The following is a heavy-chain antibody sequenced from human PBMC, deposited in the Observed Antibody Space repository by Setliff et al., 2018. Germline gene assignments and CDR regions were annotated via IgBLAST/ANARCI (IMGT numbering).Heavy chain of an antibody. V-gene: IGHV4-38-2*02. CDR3: ASGLNWLSSTEFDY. CDR2: IYYSGST. J-gene: IGHJ4*02. D-gene: IGHD1-20*01. Sequence: SETLSLTCTVSGYSISSGYYWGWIRQPPGKGLEWIGCIYYSGSTYYNPSLKSRVTRSLDTSKNQFSLKLTSVTAADTAAYYCASGLNWLSSTEFDYWGQGTLVTVSS. CDR1: GYSISSGYY.